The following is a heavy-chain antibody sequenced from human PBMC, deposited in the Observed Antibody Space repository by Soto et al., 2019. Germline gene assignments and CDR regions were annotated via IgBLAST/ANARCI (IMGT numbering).Heavy chain of an antibody. Sequence: GGSLRLSCAASGFTFSSYAMSWVRQAPGKGLEWVSAISGSGGSTYYADSVKGRFTISRDNSKNTLYLQMNSLRAEDTAVYYCAKGIESEYYYDTSGEYLQHWGQGTLVTV. J-gene: IGHJ1*01. D-gene: IGHD3-22*01. V-gene: IGHV3-23*01. CDR3: AKGIESEYYYDTSGEYLQH. CDR1: GFTFSSYA. CDR2: ISGSGGST.